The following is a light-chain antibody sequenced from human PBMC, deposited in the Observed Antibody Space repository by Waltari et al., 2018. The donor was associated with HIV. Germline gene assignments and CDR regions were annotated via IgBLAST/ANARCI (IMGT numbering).Light chain of an antibody. CDR3: AAWDDSLSGVV. CDR1: SSNIGGRN. J-gene: IGLJ2*01. CDR2: RNN. V-gene: IGLV1-47*01. Sequence: QSVLPRPPSPPGPPGRRVPIPGSGNSSNIGGRNVYGYQQLPGTAPKVLIYRNNQRPSGVPDLFSGSKSGTSASLAISGLRSEDEADYYCAAWDDSLSGVVFGGGTKLTVL.